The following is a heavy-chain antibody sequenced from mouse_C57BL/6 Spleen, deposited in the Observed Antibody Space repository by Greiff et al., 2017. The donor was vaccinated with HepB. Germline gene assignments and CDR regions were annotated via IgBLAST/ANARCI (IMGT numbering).Heavy chain of an antibody. Sequence: LQESGTELVKPGASVKLSCKASGYTFTSYWMHWVKQRPGQGLEWIGNINPSNGGTNYNEKFKSKATLTVDISSSTAYMQLSSLASEDSAVYYCARLDDGYYHWYFDVWGTGTTVTVSS. CDR1: GYTFTSYW. D-gene: IGHD2-3*01. V-gene: IGHV1-53*01. J-gene: IGHJ1*03. CDR2: INPSNGGT. CDR3: ARLDDGYYHWYFDV.